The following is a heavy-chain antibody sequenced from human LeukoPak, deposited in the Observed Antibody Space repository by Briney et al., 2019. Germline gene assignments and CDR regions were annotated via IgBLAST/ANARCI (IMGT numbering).Heavy chain of an antibody. J-gene: IGHJ5*02. Sequence: SETLSLTCIVSGGSFSSYYWTWIRQPPGKGLEWIGYIYYSGTTNYNPSLKSRVTISVDTSKNQFSLKLSSVTAADTAVYYCAREGSSGYYITWGQGTLVTVSS. V-gene: IGHV4-59*01. D-gene: IGHD3-22*01. CDR2: IYYSGTT. CDR1: GGSFSSYY. CDR3: AREGSSGYYIT.